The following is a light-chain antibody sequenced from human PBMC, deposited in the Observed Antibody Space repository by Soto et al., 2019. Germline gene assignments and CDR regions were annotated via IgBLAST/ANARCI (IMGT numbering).Light chain of an antibody. CDR2: EVS. V-gene: IGLV2-8*01. Sequence: QSALTQPPSASGSPGQSVTISCTGTSSDVRDYNYVSWYQQHPGKAPKLMIYEVSKRPSGVPDRFSGSKSGNTASLTVSRLQAEDEADYYCSSYAGSNNFVFGGGTKVTVL. J-gene: IGLJ2*01. CDR3: SSYAGSNNFV. CDR1: SSDVRDYNY.